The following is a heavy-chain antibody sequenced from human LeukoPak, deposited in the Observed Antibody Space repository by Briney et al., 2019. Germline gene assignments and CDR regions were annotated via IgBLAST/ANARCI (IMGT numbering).Heavy chain of an antibody. CDR1: GFTFSSYS. V-gene: IGHV3-48*04. J-gene: IGHJ4*02. CDR3: AREERLYYYGSGSSDY. Sequence: GGSLRLSCAASGFTFSSYSMNWVRQAPGKGLEWVSYISSSGSTIYYADSVKGRFTISRDNAKNSLYLQMNSLRAEDTAVYYCAREERLYYYGSGSSDYWGQGTLVTVSS. D-gene: IGHD3-10*01. CDR2: ISSSGSTI.